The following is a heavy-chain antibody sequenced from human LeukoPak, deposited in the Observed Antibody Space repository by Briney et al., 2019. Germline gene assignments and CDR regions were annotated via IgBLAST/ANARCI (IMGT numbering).Heavy chain of an antibody. CDR3: VRENHGSFDY. Sequence: PGGSLRLSCAASGFSFSTYYVNWVRQAPGKEREWVSCISSSSTYIYYADSVRGRFAISRDNAKNSLYLQMNSLRADDTAVYYCVRENHGSFDYWGEGSLVTVSS. CDR1: GFSFSTYY. J-gene: IGHJ4*02. D-gene: IGHD1-14*01. V-gene: IGHV3-21*01. CDR2: ISSSSTYI.